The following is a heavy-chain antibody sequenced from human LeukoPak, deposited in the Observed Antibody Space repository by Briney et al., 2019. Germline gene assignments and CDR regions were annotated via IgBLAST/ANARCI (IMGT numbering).Heavy chain of an antibody. V-gene: IGHV4-59*08. CDR1: GASISSYY. CDR3: ARHYGDYRYYFDY. CDR2: IYYSGST. J-gene: IGHJ4*02. D-gene: IGHD4-17*01. Sequence: SETLSLTCTVLGASISSYYWSWIRQPPGKGLEWIGYIYYSGSTNYNPSLKSRVTISVDTSKNQFSLKLSSVTAADTAVYYCARHYGDYRYYFDYWGQGTLVTVSS.